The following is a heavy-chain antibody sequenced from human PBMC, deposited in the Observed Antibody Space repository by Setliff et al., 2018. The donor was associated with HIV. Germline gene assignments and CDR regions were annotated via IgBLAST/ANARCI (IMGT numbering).Heavy chain of an antibody. J-gene: IGHJ4*02. CDR3: ARGGSGYYDFWSGSSAFEY. D-gene: IGHD3-3*01. V-gene: IGHV1-69*11. CDR2: IIPSLGGNTN. Sequence: SVKVSCKASGGTFSSYVINWVRQTPGQGLAWMGSIIPSLGGNTNYYAQKFQGRVTITADESTTTAYMELSSLRSEDTAVFYCARGGSGYYDFWSGSSAFEYWGQGTLVTVSS. CDR1: GGTFSSYV.